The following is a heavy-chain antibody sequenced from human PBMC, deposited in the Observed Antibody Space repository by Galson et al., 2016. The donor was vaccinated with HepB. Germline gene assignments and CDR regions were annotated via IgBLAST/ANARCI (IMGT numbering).Heavy chain of an antibody. V-gene: IGHV5-51*01. CDR1: GSSFSNHW. D-gene: IGHD3-3*01. J-gene: IGHJ5*02. CDR2: IWPDDSNT. Sequence: QSGAEVTKPGESLKISCKGSGSSFSNHWIGWVRQMPGKGPEWMGIIWPDDSNTIYSPSFQGQVTISADKSISTAYLQWSSLEASDTAMYFCARHGNTRSQFNWFDPWGQGTLVTVSS. CDR3: ARHGNTRSQFNWFDP.